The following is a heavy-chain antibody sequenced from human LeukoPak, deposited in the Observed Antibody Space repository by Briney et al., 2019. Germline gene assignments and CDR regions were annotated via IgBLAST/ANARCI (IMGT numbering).Heavy chain of an antibody. CDR3: ARDPGGVTMGYYGMDV. CDR1: GFTFSSYX. CDR2: XSSSSAYI. V-gene: IGHV3-21*01. Sequence: PGGSLRLSCAASGFTFSSYXMXXVRQAPGKGXXXXXXXSSSSAYIYXADSVKGRXXXSRDNGKNSLYLQMNNLRAEDTAVFYCARDPGGVTMGYYGMDVWGQGTTVTVSS. J-gene: IGHJ6*02. D-gene: IGHD4/OR15-4a*01.